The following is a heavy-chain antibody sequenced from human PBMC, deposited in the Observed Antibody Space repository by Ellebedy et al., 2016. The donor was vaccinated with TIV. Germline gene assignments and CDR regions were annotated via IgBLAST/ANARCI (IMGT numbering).Heavy chain of an antibody. J-gene: IGHJ4*02. CDR2: IHPGDSYI. D-gene: IGHD2-21*01. Sequence: GESLKISCKGSGYSFSNYWIGWVRQMPGKGLEWMGIIHPGDSYIKYSPSFQGQVPLSADKSISTAYLQWSSLKASDTAMYYCARQASLPLDHWGQGTLVTVSS. V-gene: IGHV5-51*01. CDR3: ARQASLPLDH. CDR1: GYSFSNYW.